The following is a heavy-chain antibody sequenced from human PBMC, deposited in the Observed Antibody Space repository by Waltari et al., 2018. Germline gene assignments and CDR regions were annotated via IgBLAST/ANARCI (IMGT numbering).Heavy chain of an antibody. CDR1: GFTFSSYA. Sequence: EVQLLESGGGLVPPGGSLRLSCAASGFTFSSYAMRWVRQAPGKGLEWVSVIYSGGSTYYADSVKGRFTISRDNSKNTLYLQMNSLRAEDTAVYYCAASSGWSLFDYWGQGTLVTVSS. J-gene: IGHJ4*02. D-gene: IGHD6-19*01. CDR3: AASSGWSLFDY. CDR2: IYSGGST. V-gene: IGHV3-23*03.